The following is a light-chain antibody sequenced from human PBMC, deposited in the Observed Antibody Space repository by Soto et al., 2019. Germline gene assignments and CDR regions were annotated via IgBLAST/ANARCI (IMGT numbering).Light chain of an antibody. CDR1: QTMSTW. Sequence: DSQMTQSPSTLSASVGDRVTITCRASQTMSTWLAWYQQKPGKAPKLLIYDASSLRSGVPSRFSGSGSGTEFTLTINSLQPDDFATYYCQRYDGYFGQGTKLEI. J-gene: IGKJ2*01. V-gene: IGKV1-5*01. CDR3: QRYDGY. CDR2: DAS.